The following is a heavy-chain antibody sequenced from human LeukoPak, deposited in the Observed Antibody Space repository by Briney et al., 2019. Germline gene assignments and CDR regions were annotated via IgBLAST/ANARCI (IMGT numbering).Heavy chain of an antibody. D-gene: IGHD6-13*01. CDR1: GGSFSGYY. CDR3: ARLYSSSWYGRGYYFDY. CDR2: INHSGST. J-gene: IGHJ4*02. V-gene: IGHV4-34*01. Sequence: SETLSLTCAVYGGSFSGYYWSWIRQPPGKGLEWIGEINHSGSTNYNPSLKSRVTISVDTSKNQFSLKLSPVTAADTAVYYCARLYSSSWYGRGYYFDYWGQGTLVTVSS.